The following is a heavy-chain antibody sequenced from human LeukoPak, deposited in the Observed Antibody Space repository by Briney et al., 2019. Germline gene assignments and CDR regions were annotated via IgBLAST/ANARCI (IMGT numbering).Heavy chain of an antibody. D-gene: IGHD5-18*01. J-gene: IGHJ4*02. CDR3: VKSGCGSDGCKLLSY. Sequence: PGGSLRLSCAASGFTFDDYAMHWVRQAPGKGLEWVSGISWNSGSIGYADSVKGRFTISRDNVKNTVSLQMNSLRAEDTAIYYCVKSGCGSDGCKLLSYWGQGTLV. V-gene: IGHV3-9*01. CDR1: GFTFDDYA. CDR2: ISWNSGSI.